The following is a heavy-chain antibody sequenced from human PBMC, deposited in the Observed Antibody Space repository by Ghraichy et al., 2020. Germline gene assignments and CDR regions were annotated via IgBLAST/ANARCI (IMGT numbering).Heavy chain of an antibody. V-gene: IGHV4-61*08. CDR2: VSDRGSS. CDR3: AGETLRAYYDNGGYCTFDY. CDR1: GGSVRSGDYY. Sequence: SETLSLTCTVSGGSVRSGDYYWGWIRQPPGKGLEWIGYVSDRGSSSYHPSLKSRVAISVDPSKDQFSLKLTSVTAADTAVYYCAGETLRAYYDNGGYCTFDYWGQGTLVTVSS. D-gene: IGHD3-22*01. J-gene: IGHJ4*02.